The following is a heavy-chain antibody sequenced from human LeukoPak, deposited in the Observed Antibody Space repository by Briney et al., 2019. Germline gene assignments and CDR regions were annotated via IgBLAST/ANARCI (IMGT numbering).Heavy chain of an antibody. J-gene: IGHJ5*02. V-gene: IGHV1-2*02. CDR2: INPNSGGT. CDR1: GYTFTSFG. CDR3: ATTFTGNYYGSGNP. Sequence: GASVKVSCKASGYTFTSFGISWVRQAPGQGLAWMGWINPNSGGTNYAQKFQGRVTMTRDTSISTAYMELSRLRSDDTAVYYCATTFTGNYYGSGNPWGQGTLVTVSS. D-gene: IGHD3-10*01.